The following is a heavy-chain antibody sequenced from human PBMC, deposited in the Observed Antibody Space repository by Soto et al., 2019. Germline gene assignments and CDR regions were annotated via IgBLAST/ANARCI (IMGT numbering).Heavy chain of an antibody. D-gene: IGHD3-16*01. CDR1: GFSLSNARMG. Sequence: QVTLKESGPVLVKPTETLTLTCTVSGFSLSNARMGVSWIRQPPGKALEWLAHIFSNDEKSYSTSLKSRLTLSKDTSKRSVVLTMTNMASVETATYYSSGTPRWFWGQSKEPDWFAPWGPGSMVTVSP. CDR3: SGTPRWFWGQSKEPDWFAP. J-gene: IGHJ5*02. V-gene: IGHV2-26*01. CDR2: IFSNDEK.